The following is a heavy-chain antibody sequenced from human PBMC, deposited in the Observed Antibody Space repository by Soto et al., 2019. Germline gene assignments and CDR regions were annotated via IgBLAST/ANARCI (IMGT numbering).Heavy chain of an antibody. V-gene: IGHV3-9*01. D-gene: IGHD4-17*01. Sequence: GGSLRLSCAASGFTFDDYAMHWVQQAPGKGLEWVSGISWNSGSIGYADSVKGRFTISRDNAKNSLYLQMNSLRAEDTALYYCAKDMGHDYGARWEEGGYFDYWGQGTLVTVSS. CDR2: ISWNSGSI. CDR3: AKDMGHDYGARWEEGGYFDY. J-gene: IGHJ4*02. CDR1: GFTFDDYA.